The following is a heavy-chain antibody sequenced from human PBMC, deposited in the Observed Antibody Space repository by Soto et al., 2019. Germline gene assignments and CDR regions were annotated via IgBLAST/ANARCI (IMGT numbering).Heavy chain of an antibody. CDR3: ARDRVGGTFYTPLGF. Sequence: LRLSCAASGFTFSSYWMSWVRQAPGKGLEWVANIKQDGSEKYYVDSVTGRFTISRDNAKNSLYLQMNSLRAEDTAVYYCARDRVGGTFYTPLGFWGQGTLVTVSS. D-gene: IGHD6-19*01. V-gene: IGHV3-7*01. J-gene: IGHJ4*02. CDR2: IKQDGSEK. CDR1: GFTFSSYW.